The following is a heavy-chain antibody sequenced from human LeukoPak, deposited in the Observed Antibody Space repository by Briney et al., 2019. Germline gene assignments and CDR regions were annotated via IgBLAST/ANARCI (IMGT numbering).Heavy chain of an antibody. CDR3: ARDRDSGSYYGPDAFDI. CDR1: GFTFSSYS. Sequence: GGSLRLSCAASGFTFSSYSMNWVRQAPGKGLEWVSYISSSSTTIYYADSVKGRFTISRDSAKNSLYLQMNSLRAEDTAVYYCARDRDSGSYYGPDAFDIWGQGTMVTVSS. D-gene: IGHD1-26*01. V-gene: IGHV3-48*01. J-gene: IGHJ3*02. CDR2: ISSSSTTI.